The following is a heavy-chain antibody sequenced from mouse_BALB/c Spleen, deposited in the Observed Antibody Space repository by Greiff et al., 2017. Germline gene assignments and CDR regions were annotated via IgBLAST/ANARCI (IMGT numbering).Heavy chain of an antibody. D-gene: IGHD1-1*01. J-gene: IGHJ2*01. CDR3: ARDGYYGSSYVGYFDY. Sequence: EVMLVESGGGLVKPGGSLKLSCAASGFTFSDYYMYWVRQTPEKRLEWVATISDGGSYTYYPDSVKGRFTISRDNAKNNLYLQMSSLKSEDTAMYYCARDGYYGSSYVGYFDYWGQGTTLTVSS. CDR1: GFTFSDYY. V-gene: IGHV5-4*02. CDR2: ISDGGSYT.